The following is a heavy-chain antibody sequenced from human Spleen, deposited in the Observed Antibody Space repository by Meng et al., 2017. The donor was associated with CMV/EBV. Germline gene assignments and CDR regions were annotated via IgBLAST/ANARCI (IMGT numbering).Heavy chain of an antibody. D-gene: IGHD3-9*01. V-gene: IGHV1-8*01. CDR2: MNPNSGNT. CDR1: GYTFTSYD. Sequence: ASVKVSCKASGYTFTSYDITWVRQATGQGREWMGWMNPNSGNTGYAQKFQGRVTMTRNTSIRTAYMELSSLRSEDTAVYYCARDYDILTANWFDPWGQGTLVTVSS. CDR3: ARDYDILTANWFDP. J-gene: IGHJ5*02.